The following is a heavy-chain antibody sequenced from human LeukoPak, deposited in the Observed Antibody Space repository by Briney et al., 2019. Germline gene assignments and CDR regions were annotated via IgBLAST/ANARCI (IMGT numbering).Heavy chain of an antibody. V-gene: IGHV4-59*12. CDR2: IYYSGST. J-gene: IGHJ5*02. CDR1: GGSISSYY. D-gene: IGHD2-2*01. Sequence: SETLSLTCTVSGGSISSYYWSWIRQPPGKGLEWIGYIYYSGSTNYNPSLKSRVTISVDTSKNRFSLKLSSVTAADTAVYYCARGGGYCSSTSCYSNWFDPWGQGTLVTFSS. CDR3: ARGGGYCSSTSCYSNWFDP.